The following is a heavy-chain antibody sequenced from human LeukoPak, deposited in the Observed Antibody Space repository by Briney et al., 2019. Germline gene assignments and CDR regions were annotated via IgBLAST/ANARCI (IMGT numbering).Heavy chain of an antibody. V-gene: IGHV4-59*01. D-gene: IGHD4-23*01. J-gene: IGHJ3*02. CDR2: IYYSGST. Sequence: SETLSLTCTVSGGSISSYYWSWIRQPPGKGLEWIGYIYYSGSTNYNPSLKSRVTISVDTSKNQFSLKLSSVTAADTAVYYCARWLTNYGGNSIDIWGQGTMVTVSA. CDR3: ARWLTNYGGNSIDI. CDR1: GGSISSYY.